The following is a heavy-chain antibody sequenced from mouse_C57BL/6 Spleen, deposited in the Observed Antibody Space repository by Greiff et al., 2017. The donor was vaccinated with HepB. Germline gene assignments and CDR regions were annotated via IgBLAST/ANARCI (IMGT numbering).Heavy chain of an antibody. CDR2: INPGSGGT. J-gene: IGHJ4*01. D-gene: IGHD2-5*01. CDR3: ARNSNYLMDY. V-gene: IGHV1-54*01. Sequence: VQLQQSGAELVRPGTSVKVSCKASGYAFTNYLIEWVKQRPGQGLEWIGVINPGSGGTNYNEKFKGKATLTADKSSSTAYMQLSSLTSEDSAVYFCARNSNYLMDYWGQGTSVTVSS. CDR1: GYAFTNYL.